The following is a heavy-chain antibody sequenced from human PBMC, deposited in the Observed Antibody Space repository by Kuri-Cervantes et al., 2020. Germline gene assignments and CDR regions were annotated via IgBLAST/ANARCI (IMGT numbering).Heavy chain of an antibody. V-gene: IGHV3-33*01. J-gene: IGHJ6*02. CDR2: IWYDGSNK. CDR3: ARDLRFSYYGMDV. Sequence: GGSLRLSCAASGFTFKTYGMHWVRQAPGKGLEWVPIIWYDGSNKYYADSVKGRFTISRDNSKNTLYLQMNSLRAEDTAVYYCARDLRFSYYGMDVWGQGTTVTVSS. D-gene: IGHD3-3*01. CDR1: GFTFKTYG.